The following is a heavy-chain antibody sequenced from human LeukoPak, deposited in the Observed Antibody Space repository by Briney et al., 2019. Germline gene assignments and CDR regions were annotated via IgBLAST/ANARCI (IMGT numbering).Heavy chain of an antibody. D-gene: IGHD1-26*01. V-gene: IGHV4-59*01. CDR3: ARNIVGPRQVDY. J-gene: IGHJ4*02. CDR1: GGSINNYY. Sequence: SETLSLTCTVSGGSINNYYRSWIRQPPGKGLEWIGYIYYSGSTNYNPSLKSRVTISVDTSNNQFSLKLTSVTAADTAVYYCARNIVGPRQVDYWGQGILVTVSS. CDR2: IYYSGST.